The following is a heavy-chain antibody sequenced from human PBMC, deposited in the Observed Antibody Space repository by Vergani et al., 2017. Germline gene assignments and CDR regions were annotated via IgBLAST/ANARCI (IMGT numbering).Heavy chain of an antibody. J-gene: IGHJ4*02. V-gene: IGHV4-38-2*02. CDR2: VFHSGSA. Sequence: QVQLQESGPGLVKPSETLSLTCSVSGYSISRGDYWGWIRQPPGKGRGWIATVFHSGSAYYNTSLRRRVTISVETSKNQFSLKLSSVSAADTAVYYCARENATYEFWSGYDPCYFDCWGQGTLVTVSS. D-gene: IGHD3-3*01. CDR1: GYSISRGDY. CDR3: ARENATYEFWSGYDPCYFDC.